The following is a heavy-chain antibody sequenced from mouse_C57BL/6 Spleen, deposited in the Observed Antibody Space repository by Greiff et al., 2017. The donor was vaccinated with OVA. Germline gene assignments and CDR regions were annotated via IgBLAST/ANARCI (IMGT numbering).Heavy chain of an antibody. CDR1: GYTFTSYW. CDR3: ARGGYYGNYGWYFDV. Sequence: VQLQQPGAELVMPGASVKLSCKASGYTFTSYWMHWVKQRPGQGLEWIGEIDPSDSYTNYNQKFKGKSTLTVDKSSSTAYMQLSSLTSEDSAVYYCARGGYYGNYGWYFDVWGTGTTVTVSS. D-gene: IGHD2-1*01. CDR2: IDPSDSYT. V-gene: IGHV1-69*01. J-gene: IGHJ1*03.